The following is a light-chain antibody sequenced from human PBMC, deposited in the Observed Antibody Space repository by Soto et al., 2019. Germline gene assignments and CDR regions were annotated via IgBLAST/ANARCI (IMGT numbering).Light chain of an antibody. V-gene: IGKV3-11*01. J-gene: IGKJ5*01. Sequence: EIVLTQSPATLSLSPGERATLSCRASQSISHFLAWYQQRPGQAPRLLIYDASNRATGIPTRFSGSGSETDFTLTISSLEPEDFAVYYCQRRSTWPPITFGQGTRLEIK. CDR1: QSISHF. CDR3: QRRSTWPPIT. CDR2: DAS.